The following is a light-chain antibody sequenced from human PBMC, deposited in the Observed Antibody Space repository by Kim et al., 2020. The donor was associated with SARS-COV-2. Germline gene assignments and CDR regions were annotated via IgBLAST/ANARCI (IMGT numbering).Light chain of an antibody. Sequence: PGETATRTWRAIKSVSNNKVAWYRQKPGQAPRLLIYGASRRAIGIPDRFSGSGSGTDFTLTISRLEPEDFAVYYCHQYDGIPETFGQGTKVDIK. CDR2: GAS. V-gene: IGKV3-20*01. J-gene: IGKJ1*01. CDR3: HQYDGIPET. CDR1: KSVSNNK.